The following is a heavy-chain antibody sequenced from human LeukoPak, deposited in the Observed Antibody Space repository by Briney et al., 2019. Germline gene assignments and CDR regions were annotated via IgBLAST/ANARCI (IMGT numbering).Heavy chain of an antibody. Sequence: ASVKVSCKASGYTFTSFYMQWVRQAPGQGLELMGIINPSGGSTNYAQKFQGRVSMTRDRSTSTVYMELSSLRSEDTAMYWCARGYYDSSGYDPGLGYWGQGTLVTVSS. CDR1: GYTFTSFY. D-gene: IGHD3-22*01. CDR3: ARGYYDSSGYDPGLGY. J-gene: IGHJ4*02. CDR2: INPSGGST. V-gene: IGHV1-46*01.